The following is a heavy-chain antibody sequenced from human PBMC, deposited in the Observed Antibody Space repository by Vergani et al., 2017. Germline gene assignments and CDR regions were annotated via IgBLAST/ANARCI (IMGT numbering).Heavy chain of an antibody. Sequence: QVQLQQWGAGLLKPSETLSLTCAVYGGSFSGYYWSWIRQPPGKGLEWIGEINHSGSTNYNPSLKSRVTISVETSKNQFSLKLSSVTAADMAVYYCARGQEYSSWGWFFDLWGRGTLVTVSS. D-gene: IGHD6-6*01. CDR1: GGSFSGYY. CDR2: INHSGST. V-gene: IGHV4-34*01. CDR3: ARGQEYSSWGWFFDL. J-gene: IGHJ2*01.